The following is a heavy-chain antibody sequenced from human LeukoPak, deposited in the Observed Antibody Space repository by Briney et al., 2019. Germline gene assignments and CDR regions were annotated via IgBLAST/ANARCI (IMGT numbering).Heavy chain of an antibody. V-gene: IGHV3-48*03. CDR2: ISSSGSTI. D-gene: IGHD6-13*01. Sequence: AGGSLRLSCAASGFTFSSYEMNWVRQAPGKGLEWVSYISSSGSTIYYADSVKGRFTISRDNSKNTLYLQMNSLRAEDTAVYYCAKAGSIAAAGTYDYWGQGTLVTVSS. CDR3: AKAGSIAAAGTYDY. J-gene: IGHJ4*02. CDR1: GFTFSSYE.